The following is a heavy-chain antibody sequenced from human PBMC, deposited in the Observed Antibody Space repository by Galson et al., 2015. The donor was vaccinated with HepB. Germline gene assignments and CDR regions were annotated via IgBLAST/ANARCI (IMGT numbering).Heavy chain of an antibody. J-gene: IGHJ4*02. CDR1: NGSFSGYY. CDR3: ARGRYGSSAYIGGFYFFDY. D-gene: IGHD6-13*01. Sequence: ETLSLTCAVYNGSFSGYYWSWIRQPPGKGLEWIGEINHSGSAKYSPSLLSRVTISIAPNQFFLDLSSVTAADTAVYYCARGRYGSSAYIGGFYFFDYWSEGSLVTVSS. CDR2: INHSGSA. V-gene: IGHV4-34*01.